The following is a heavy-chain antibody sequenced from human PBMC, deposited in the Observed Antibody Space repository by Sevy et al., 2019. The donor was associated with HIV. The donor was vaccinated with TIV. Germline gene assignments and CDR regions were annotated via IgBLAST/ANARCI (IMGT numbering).Heavy chain of an antibody. Sequence: ASVKVSCKASGYTFTSYGISWVRQAPGQGLEWMGWISAYNGKTNYAQKLQGRVTMTTDTSTSTAYMELRSLRSDDTAVYYCARDGPTTVTTRYYYYYYMDVWGKGTTVTVSS. CDR3: ARDGPTTVTTRYYYYYYMDV. V-gene: IGHV1-18*04. CDR2: ISAYNGKT. J-gene: IGHJ6*03. D-gene: IGHD4-4*01. CDR1: GYTFTSYG.